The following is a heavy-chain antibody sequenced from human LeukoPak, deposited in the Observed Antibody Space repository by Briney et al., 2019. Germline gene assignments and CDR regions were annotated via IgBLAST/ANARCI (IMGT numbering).Heavy chain of an antibody. CDR1: GFTVSSNY. V-gene: IGHV3-66*01. Sequence: GGSRRLSCAGSGFTVSSNYMSWVRQAPGKGLEWVSVIYTGGNTYYADSVKGRFTISRDNSKNTLYLQMNSLRAEDTAVYYCARGLIYSPNWFDPWGQGNLVTVSS. J-gene: IGHJ5*02. CDR3: ARGLIYSPNWFDP. CDR2: IYTGGNT. D-gene: IGHD4-11*01.